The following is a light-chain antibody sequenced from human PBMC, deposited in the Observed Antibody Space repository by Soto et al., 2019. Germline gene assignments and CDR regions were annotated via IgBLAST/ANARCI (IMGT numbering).Light chain of an antibody. Sequence: QSALTQPASVSGSPGQSITISCTGGSSDIGGYNYVSWFQQHPGKVPKLMIYEVTNRPSGVSNRFSGSKSGSTASLTISGLQAEDEADYYCTSYTSNNTLVFGTGTKVTVL. J-gene: IGLJ1*01. CDR3: TSYTSNNTLV. CDR2: EVT. V-gene: IGLV2-14*01. CDR1: SSDIGGYNY.